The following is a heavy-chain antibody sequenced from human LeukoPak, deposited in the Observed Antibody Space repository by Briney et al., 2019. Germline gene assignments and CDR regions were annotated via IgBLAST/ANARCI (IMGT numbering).Heavy chain of an antibody. J-gene: IGHJ4*02. CDR2: ISGSGGST. CDR1: GFTFSSYA. V-gene: IGHV3-23*01. Sequence: PGGSLRLSCAASGFTFSSYAMSWVRQAPGKGLEWVSAISGSGGSTYYADSVKGRFTISRDNSKNTLYLQMNSLRAEDTAVYYCAKGVDIVVVPAAITFRYHALGLDYWGQGTLVTVSS. D-gene: IGHD2-2*01. CDR3: AKGVDIVVVPAAITFRYHALGLDY.